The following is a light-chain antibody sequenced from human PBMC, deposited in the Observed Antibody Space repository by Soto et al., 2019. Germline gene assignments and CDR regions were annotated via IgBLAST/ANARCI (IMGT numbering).Light chain of an antibody. CDR3: AAWDDSLSGRV. CDR2: RNS. CDR1: RANIGSNY. V-gene: IGLV1-47*01. J-gene: IGLJ1*01. Sequence: GGRANIGSNYVYWYQQLPGRSPKLLIYRNSQRPSGVPDRFSXSNSGTSSSLSXSGLRSADEADFYCAAWDDSLSGRVFGTGTQVXVL.